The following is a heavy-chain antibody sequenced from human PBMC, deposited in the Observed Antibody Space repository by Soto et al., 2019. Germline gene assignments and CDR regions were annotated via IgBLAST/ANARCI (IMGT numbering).Heavy chain of an antibody. CDR1: GGTFSSYA. Sequence: QVQLVQSGAEVKKPGSSVKVSCKASGGTFSSYAISWVRQAPGQGLEWMGGIIPIFGTANYAQKFQGRVTITADESRSKANMGLSSRGSEDRAVYYWARGPGMDPGGGGMDVWGQGTTVTVSS. V-gene: IGHV1-69*01. J-gene: IGHJ6*02. CDR2: IIPIFGTA. D-gene: IGHD3-16*01. CDR3: ARGPGMDPGGGGMDV.